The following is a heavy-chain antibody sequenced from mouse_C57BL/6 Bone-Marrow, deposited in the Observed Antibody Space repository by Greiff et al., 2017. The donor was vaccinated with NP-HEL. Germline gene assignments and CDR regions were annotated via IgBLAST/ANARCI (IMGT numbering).Heavy chain of an antibody. CDR2: IRLKSDNYAT. CDR1: GFTFSNYW. J-gene: IGHJ4*01. CDR3: TGAQGAMDD. Sequence: EVMLVESGGGLVQPGGSMKLSCVASGFTFSNYWMNWVRQSPEKGLEWVAQIRLKSDNYATHYAESVQGRFTISRADSKSSVYLQMNNLRAEDSGIYYCTGAQGAMDDWGKGTSVTVSS. V-gene: IGHV6-3*01. D-gene: IGHD3-2*02.